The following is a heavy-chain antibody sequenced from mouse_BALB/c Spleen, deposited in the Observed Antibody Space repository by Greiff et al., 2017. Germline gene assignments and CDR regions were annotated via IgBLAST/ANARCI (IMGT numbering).Heavy chain of an antibody. CDR1: GFTFSSYG. J-gene: IGHJ4*01. CDR3: ARLLEVAMDY. Sequence: EVKLQESGGDLVKPGGSLKLSCAASGFTFSSYGMSWVRQTPDKRLEWVATISSGGSYTYYPDSVKGRFTISRDNAKNTLYLQMSSLKSEDTAMYYCARLLEVAMDYWGQGTSVTVSS. CDR2: ISSGGSYT. V-gene: IGHV5-6*01.